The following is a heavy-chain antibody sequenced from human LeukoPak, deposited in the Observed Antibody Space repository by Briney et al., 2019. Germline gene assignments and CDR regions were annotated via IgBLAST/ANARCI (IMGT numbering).Heavy chain of an antibody. Sequence: GESLKISCQGSGYSFTSYWIGWVRQLPGKGLEWMGIIYPGGSDTRYSPSFQGQVTISADKSISTAYLQWSSLKASDTAMYYCARLDRGSSGYYYLFDYWGQGTLVAVSS. CDR1: GYSFTSYW. CDR2: IYPGGSDT. V-gene: IGHV5-51*01. J-gene: IGHJ4*02. CDR3: ARLDRGSSGYYYLFDY. D-gene: IGHD3-22*01.